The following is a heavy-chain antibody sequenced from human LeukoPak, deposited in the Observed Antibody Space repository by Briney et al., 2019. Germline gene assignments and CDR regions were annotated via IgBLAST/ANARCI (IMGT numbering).Heavy chain of an antibody. V-gene: IGHV3-33*08. Sequence: PGGSLRLSCAASGFTFSSYGMHWVRQAPGKGLEWVAVISYDGSNKYYADSVKGRFTISRDNAKNSLYLQMNSLRAEDTAVYYCAREPLSRSSGGAFDIWGQGTMVTVSS. D-gene: IGHD6-25*01. CDR3: AREPLSRSSGGAFDI. CDR1: GFTFSSYG. J-gene: IGHJ3*02. CDR2: ISYDGSNK.